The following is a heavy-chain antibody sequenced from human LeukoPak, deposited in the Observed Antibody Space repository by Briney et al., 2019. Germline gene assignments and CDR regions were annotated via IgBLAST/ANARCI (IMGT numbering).Heavy chain of an antibody. Sequence: PGGSLRLSCAASGFTFSGNHMNWVRQAPGKGLEWISVIYIDGYTYYADSVKGRFTISRDNSKNTLYLQMNSLKPDDTAIYYCARDPRDGYGLFDHWGQGTLVTVSS. V-gene: IGHV3-66*02. CDR1: GFTFSGNH. J-gene: IGHJ4*02. CDR2: IYIDGYT. CDR3: ARDPRDGYGLFDH. D-gene: IGHD5-24*01.